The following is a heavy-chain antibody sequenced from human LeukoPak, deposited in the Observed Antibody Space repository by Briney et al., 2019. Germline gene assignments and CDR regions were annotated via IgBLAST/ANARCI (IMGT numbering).Heavy chain of an antibody. CDR2: IYYRGST. V-gene: IGHV4-59*01. Sequence: SETLSLTCTVSGGSISSYYWSWIRQPPGKGVEWSGYIYYRGSTNHNPSLKSRVTISVDTSKNQFSLKRSSVTAADTAVYYCARDPQDSSGYYYNAFDIWGQGTMVTVSS. J-gene: IGHJ3*02. CDR3: ARDPQDSSGYYYNAFDI. D-gene: IGHD3-22*01. CDR1: GGSISSYY.